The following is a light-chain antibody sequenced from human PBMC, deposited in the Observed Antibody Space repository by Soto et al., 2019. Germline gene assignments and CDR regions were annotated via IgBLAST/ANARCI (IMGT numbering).Light chain of an antibody. CDR1: QSVTSN. V-gene: IGKV3-15*01. J-gene: IGKJ1*01. CDR3: QQYNNWPPWT. CDR2: DAS. Sequence: EIVMTQSPATLSVSPGERATLSCRASQSVTSNFVWYQQKPGQAPRLLIYDASTRATGIPARFSGSGSGTEFTLTISSLQSEDFAVYYGQQYNNWPPWTFGRGTKVDVK.